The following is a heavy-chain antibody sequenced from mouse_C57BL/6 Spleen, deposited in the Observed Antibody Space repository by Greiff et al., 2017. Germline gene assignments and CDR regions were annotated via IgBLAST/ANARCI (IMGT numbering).Heavy chain of an antibody. J-gene: IGHJ2*01. D-gene: IGHD1-1*01. V-gene: IGHV1-50*01. Sequence: QVQLQQPGAELVKPGASVKLSCKASGYTFTSYWMQWVKQRPGQGLEWIGEIDPSDSYTNYNQKFKGKATLTVDTSSSTAYMQLSSLTSEDSAVYYWARGITTVVATRPFDYWGQGTTLTVSS. CDR3: ARGITTVVATRPFDY. CDR1: GYTFTSYW. CDR2: IDPSDSYT.